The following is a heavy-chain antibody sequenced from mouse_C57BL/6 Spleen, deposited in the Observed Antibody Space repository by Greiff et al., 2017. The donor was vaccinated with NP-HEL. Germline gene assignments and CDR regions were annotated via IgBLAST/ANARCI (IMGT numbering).Heavy chain of an antibody. CDR3: TKAHYGSSYAY. D-gene: IGHD1-1*01. CDR2: IDPEDGDT. J-gene: IGHJ3*01. Sequence: EVHLVESGAELVRPGASVKLSCTASGFNIKDYYMHWVKQRPEQGLEWIGRIDPEDGDTEYAPKFQGKATMTADTSSNTAYLQLSSLTSEDTAVYYCTKAHYGSSYAYWGQGTLVTVSA. V-gene: IGHV14-1*01. CDR1: GFNIKDYY.